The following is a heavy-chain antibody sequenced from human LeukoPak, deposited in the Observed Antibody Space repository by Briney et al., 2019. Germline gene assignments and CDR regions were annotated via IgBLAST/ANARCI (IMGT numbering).Heavy chain of an antibody. D-gene: IGHD3-10*01. CDR3: ARGSENYLGGLDY. CDR2: ISTSSSYI. Sequence: GGSLRLSCAASGFTFSSYGMHWVRQAPGKGLEWVSSISTSSSYIYYADSVKGRFTISRDNAKNSLFLQMNSLRAEDTAVYYCARGSENYLGGLDYWGQGTQVTVSS. V-gene: IGHV3-21*01. CDR1: GFTFSSYG. J-gene: IGHJ4*02.